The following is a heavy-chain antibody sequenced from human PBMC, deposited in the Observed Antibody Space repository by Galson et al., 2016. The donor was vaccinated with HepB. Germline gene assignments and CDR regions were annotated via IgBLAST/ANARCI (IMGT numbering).Heavy chain of an antibody. CDR3: ASGVVVPAAPTNQYFYFSAMDV. Sequence: SVKVSCKASGDAFTSYGVSWVRQAPGQGLEWMGWISNYKGDTDYAQNFPGRVTMTRDTSTSTAYMELRSLRSDDTAVYYCASGVVVPAAPTNQYFYFSAMDVWGQGTTVTVSS. D-gene: IGHD2-2*01. V-gene: IGHV1-18*01. CDR2: ISNYKGDT. CDR1: GDAFTSYG. J-gene: IGHJ6*02.